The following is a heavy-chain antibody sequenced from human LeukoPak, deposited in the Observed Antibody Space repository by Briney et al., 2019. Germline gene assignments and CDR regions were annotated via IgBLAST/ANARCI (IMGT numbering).Heavy chain of an antibody. Sequence: GGSLRLSCAASGFTFSDYYMSWIRQAPGKGLEWVSYISSSGSTIYYADSVKGRFTISRDNAKNSLYLQMNSLRAEDTAVYYCTTEDYGDYAGLDYWGQGTLVTVSS. CDR3: TTEDYGDYAGLDY. J-gene: IGHJ4*02. D-gene: IGHD4-17*01. CDR2: ISSSGSTI. CDR1: GFTFSDYY. V-gene: IGHV3-11*04.